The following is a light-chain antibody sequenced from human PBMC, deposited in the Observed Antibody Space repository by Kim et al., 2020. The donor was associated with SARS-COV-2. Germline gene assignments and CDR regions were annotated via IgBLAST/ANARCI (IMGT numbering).Light chain of an antibody. V-gene: IGLV1-40*01. Sequence: SVTISCTGSSANIGAGYDVHWYQPLPGTAPKLLIYGNSNRPSGVPDRFSGSKSGTSASLAITGLQAEDEADYYCQSYDSSLSGSGVFGTGTKVTVL. CDR1: SANIGAGYD. CDR3: QSYDSSLSGSGV. J-gene: IGLJ1*01. CDR2: GNS.